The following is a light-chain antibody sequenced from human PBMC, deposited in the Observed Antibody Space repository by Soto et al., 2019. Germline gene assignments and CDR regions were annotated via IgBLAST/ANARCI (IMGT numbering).Light chain of an antibody. Sequence: IVLRQSPATLSVSPGESATLSCRPTQSVGRALAWYQQIPGQAPRLLIYDSSTRAAGVPARFSASGSGTEFTLTISSLQSEDFAIYYCQHYNSWPPRYTFGPGTKFQIK. J-gene: IGKJ2*01. CDR3: QHYNSWPPRYT. CDR1: QSVGRA. CDR2: DSS. V-gene: IGKV3-15*01.